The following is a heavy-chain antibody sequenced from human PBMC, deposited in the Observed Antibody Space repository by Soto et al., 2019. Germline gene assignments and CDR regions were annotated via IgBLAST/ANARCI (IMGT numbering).Heavy chain of an antibody. Sequence: ASVKASCKSSGYTFTSCGLSCVRQAPGQGLEWLGWMSPNSGATGYAQKFQGRVTMTRDTSMTTAYMELSNLRSEDTAMYYCARGVDAGVDVWGQGTTLTVSS. J-gene: IGHJ6*02. CDR3: ARGVDAGVDV. CDR2: MSPNSGAT. V-gene: IGHV1-8*01. CDR1: GYTFTSCG. D-gene: IGHD1-1*01.